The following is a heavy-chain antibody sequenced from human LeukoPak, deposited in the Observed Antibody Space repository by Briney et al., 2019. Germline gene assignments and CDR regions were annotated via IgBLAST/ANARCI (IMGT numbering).Heavy chain of an antibody. Sequence: GGSLRLSCAASGFTFSSYAMSWVRQAPGKGLEWVSAISGSGGSTYYADSVKGRFTISRDNSKNTLYLQMNSLRAEDTAIYYCAKNGDRGAYCTGGTCYPYFYYYMDVWGKGTTVTISS. CDR1: GFTFSSYA. D-gene: IGHD2-15*01. CDR3: AKNGDRGAYCTGGTCYPYFYYYMDV. V-gene: IGHV3-23*01. J-gene: IGHJ6*03. CDR2: ISGSGGST.